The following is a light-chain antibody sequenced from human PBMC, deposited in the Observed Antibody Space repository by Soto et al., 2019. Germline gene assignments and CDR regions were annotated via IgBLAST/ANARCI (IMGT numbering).Light chain of an antibody. CDR3: QQYYSFPQT. Sequence: DIQMTQSPSSLSASVGDRVAITCQASQDISNFLNWYQQKPGKAPKLLTYDASDLETGVPSRFSGSGSGTDFTLTISCLQSEDFATYYCQQYYSFPQTFGQGTKVDIK. CDR2: DAS. V-gene: IGKV1-33*01. CDR1: QDISNF. J-gene: IGKJ1*01.